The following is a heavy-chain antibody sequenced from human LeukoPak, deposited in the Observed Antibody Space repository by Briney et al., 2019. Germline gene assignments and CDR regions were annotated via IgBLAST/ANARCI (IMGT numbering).Heavy chain of an antibody. Sequence: GGSLRLSCAASGFTVSSYYMSWVRQAPGKGLEWVSVTYSNGRTYYAASVKGRFTISRDISKNTLYLQMNSLKAEDTAVYYCARVLSGRGSLYDYYYYMDVWGKGTTVTISS. CDR2: TYSNGRT. CDR3: ARVLSGRGSLYDYYYYMDV. D-gene: IGHD3-10*01. J-gene: IGHJ6*03. V-gene: IGHV3-53*01. CDR1: GFTVSSYY.